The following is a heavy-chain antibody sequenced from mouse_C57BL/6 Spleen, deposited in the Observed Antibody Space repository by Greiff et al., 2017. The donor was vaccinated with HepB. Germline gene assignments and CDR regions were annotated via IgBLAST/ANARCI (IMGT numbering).Heavy chain of an antibody. J-gene: IGHJ3*01. CDR3: ARFYDYDRAWFAY. Sequence: VQLQQPGAELVMPGASVKLSCKASGYTFTSYWMHWVKQRPGQGLEWIGELDPSDSYTNYNQKFKGKSTLTVDKSSSTACMQLSSLTSEDSAVYYFARFYDYDRAWFAYWGQGTLVTVSA. V-gene: IGHV1-69*01. CDR1: GYTFTSYW. CDR2: LDPSDSYT. D-gene: IGHD2-4*01.